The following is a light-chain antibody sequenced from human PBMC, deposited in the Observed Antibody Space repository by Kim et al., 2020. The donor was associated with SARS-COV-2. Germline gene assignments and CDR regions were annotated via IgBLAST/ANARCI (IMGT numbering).Light chain of an antibody. CDR1: QSVTSDS. Sequence: PGERATLSCRASQSVTSDSLLWYQQKPGQAPRLLSHGASTRATGVPDRFSGSGSGTDFTLTISRLEPEDFAVYYCQHYGSSQWTFGQGTKVEIK. CDR2: GAS. V-gene: IGKV3-20*01. J-gene: IGKJ1*01. CDR3: QHYGSSQWT.